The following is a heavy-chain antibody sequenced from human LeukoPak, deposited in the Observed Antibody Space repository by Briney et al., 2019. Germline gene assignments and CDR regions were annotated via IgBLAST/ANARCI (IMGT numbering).Heavy chain of an antibody. CDR3: ARDRAHRGGYFDD. CDR2: IKQDGSEK. Sequence: GGSLRLSCAASGFTFSSYWMAWVRQAPGKGLEWVANIKQDGSEKYYVDSVKGRFTISRDNAKNSLYLQMSSLRADDTAVYYCARDRAHRGGYFDDWGQGTLVTVSS. J-gene: IGHJ4*01. V-gene: IGHV3-7*01. CDR1: GFTFSSYW. D-gene: IGHD3-10*01.